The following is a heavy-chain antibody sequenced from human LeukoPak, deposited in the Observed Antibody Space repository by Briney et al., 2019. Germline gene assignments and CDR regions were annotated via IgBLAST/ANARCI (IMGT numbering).Heavy chain of an antibody. Sequence: PSETLSLTCTVSGGSISSSSYYWGWIRQPPGKGLEWTGSIYYSGSTYYNPSLKSRVTISVDTSKNQFSLKLSSVTAADTAVYYCARGKDIVVVPAAGYADDAFDIWGQGTMVTVSS. CDR2: IYYSGST. CDR3: ARGKDIVVVPAAGYADDAFDI. CDR1: GGSISSSSYY. J-gene: IGHJ3*02. D-gene: IGHD2-2*01. V-gene: IGHV4-39*01.